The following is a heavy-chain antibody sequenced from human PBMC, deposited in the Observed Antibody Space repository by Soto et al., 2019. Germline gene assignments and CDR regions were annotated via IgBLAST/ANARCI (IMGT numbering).Heavy chain of an antibody. V-gene: IGHV3-23*01. D-gene: IGHD3-16*02. CDR3: AKTATYDYVWGDYRYFFDH. CDR2: ISGGGDRT. Sequence: VGSLRLSCGASGFPFNTHGMAWVRQARGKGLEWVSGISGGGDRTQYADGVKGRFTISRDNSKNTVDLQMTSLRAEDTATYYCAKTATYDYVWGDYRYFFDHWGQGTVVTVSS. J-gene: IGHJ4*02. CDR1: GFPFNTHG.